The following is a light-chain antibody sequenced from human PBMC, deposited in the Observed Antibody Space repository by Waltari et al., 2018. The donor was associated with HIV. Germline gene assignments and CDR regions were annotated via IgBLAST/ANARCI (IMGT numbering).Light chain of an antibody. CDR2: QDS. CDR1: KVGDKY. Sequence: SYELTQPPSVSVSPGQTASITCSGDKVGDKYACWYQQKPGQSPILVIDQDSKRASGIPERFSGSNSGNTATLTISGTQSMDEADYYCQAWDSSTAVFGGGTKLTVL. V-gene: IGLV3-1*01. CDR3: QAWDSSTAV. J-gene: IGLJ2*01.